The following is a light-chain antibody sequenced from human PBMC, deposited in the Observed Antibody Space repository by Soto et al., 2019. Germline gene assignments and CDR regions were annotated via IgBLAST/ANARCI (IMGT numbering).Light chain of an antibody. CDR1: QSLSSNY. CDR3: QEHGSSPRT. CDR2: GAS. J-gene: IGKJ1*01. Sequence: IVWTQAPCTLSLSPWERASLSCMSSQSLSSNYLAWYQQRPGQAPRLLIYGASTRATGIPDRFSGSGSGTGFTLTISRLEPEDFAVYYCQEHGSSPRTFGQGTKVDIK. V-gene: IGKV3-20*01.